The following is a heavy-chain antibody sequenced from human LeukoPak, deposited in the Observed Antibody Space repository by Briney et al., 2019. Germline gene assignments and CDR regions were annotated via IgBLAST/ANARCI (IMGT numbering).Heavy chain of an antibody. CDR2: ISSSGSTI. J-gene: IGHJ4*02. D-gene: IGHD6-19*01. Sequence: GGSLRLSCAASGFTFSSYEMNWVRQAPGQGLEWVSYISSSGSTIYYADSVKGRFTISRDNAKNSLYLQMNSLRAEDTAVYYCGRAFPGIAVAGMYYFDYWGQGTLVTVSS. CDR3: GRAFPGIAVAGMYYFDY. V-gene: IGHV3-48*03. CDR1: GFTFSSYE.